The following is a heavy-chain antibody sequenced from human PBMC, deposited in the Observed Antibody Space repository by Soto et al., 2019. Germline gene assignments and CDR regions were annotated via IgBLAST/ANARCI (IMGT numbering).Heavy chain of an antibody. CDR1: GGSISSGNSCA. Sequence: QLQLQESGSGLVKPSQTLSLTCAVSGGSISSGNSCAWSWIRQPPGKGLEWIGSISHTGRTSYNPSLKGRVTMSVDKSKNQFSLKLSSVTAVDMAVYYCARAVAPYLGTWFDPWGQGSLVIVSS. J-gene: IGHJ5*02. V-gene: IGHV4-30-2*01. D-gene: IGHD3-16*01. CDR3: ARAVAPYLGTWFDP. CDR2: ISHTGRT.